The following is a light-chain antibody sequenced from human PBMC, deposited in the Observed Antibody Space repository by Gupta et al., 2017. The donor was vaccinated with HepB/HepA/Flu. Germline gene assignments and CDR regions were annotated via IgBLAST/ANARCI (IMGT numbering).Light chain of an antibody. CDR1: QSLKGN. CDR3: QHENYCPYT. V-gene: IGKV3-15*01. Sequence: EVVITQSPGTLSVSPGERITLSCRASQSLKGNLAWYQQRPGQAPRLVIFGVSSRASVVPARFIGSGSGTEFTLTISSLQSEDFAVYYCQHENYCPYTFGQGTKMDIK. J-gene: IGKJ2*01. CDR2: GVS.